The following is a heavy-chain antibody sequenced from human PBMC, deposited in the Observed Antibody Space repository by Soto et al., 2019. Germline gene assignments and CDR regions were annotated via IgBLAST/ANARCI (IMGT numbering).Heavy chain of an antibody. V-gene: IGHV3-53*01. CDR3: ARALVEVPDHPRLDAFDL. Sequence: PGGSLRLSCAASGFTGSGNFMTWVRQSPGRGLEWVSIIYSGGSRYYADSVKDRFTISRDNSENTVYLQMSNLRPEDTAVYYCARALVEVPDHPRLDAFDLWGQGTVVTVSS. CDR1: GFTGSGNF. CDR2: IYSGGSR. J-gene: IGHJ3*01. D-gene: IGHD2-2*01.